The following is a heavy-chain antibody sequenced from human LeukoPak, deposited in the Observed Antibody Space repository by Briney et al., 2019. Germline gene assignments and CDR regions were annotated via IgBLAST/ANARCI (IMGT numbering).Heavy chain of an antibody. J-gene: IGHJ4*02. CDR1: GGSISSYY. CDR3: ARDYGDYYFDY. V-gene: IGHV4-59*12. Sequence: SETLSLTCTVSGGSISSYYWSWIRQPPGKGLEWIGYIYYRGSTNYNPSLKSRVTISVDTSKNQFSLKLSSVTAADTAVYYCARDYGDYYFDYWGQGTLVTVSS. CDR2: IYYRGST. D-gene: IGHD4-17*01.